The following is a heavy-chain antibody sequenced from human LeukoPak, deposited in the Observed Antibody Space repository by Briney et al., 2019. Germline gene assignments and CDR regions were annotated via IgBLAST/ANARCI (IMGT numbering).Heavy chain of an antibody. D-gene: IGHD5-18*01. CDR1: GYTFTSYG. J-gene: IGHJ3*02. CDR3: ARRSRDTAMVTGEAFDI. V-gene: IGHV1-18*01. CDR2: ISAYNGNT. Sequence: GASVKVSCKSSGYTFTSYGISWVRQAPGQGLEWMGWISAYNGNTNYAQKFQGRVTMTRDTSTSTAYMELRSLRSDDTAVYYCARRSRDTAMVTGEAFDIWGQGTMVTVSS.